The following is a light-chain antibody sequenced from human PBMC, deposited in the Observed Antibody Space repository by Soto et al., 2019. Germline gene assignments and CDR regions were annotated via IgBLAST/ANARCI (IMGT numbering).Light chain of an antibody. CDR2: DAS. CDR3: QQRSNWPRT. V-gene: IGKV3-11*01. Sequence: EIVLTQSPATLSLSPGERATLSCRASQSISRYLAWYQQKRGQAPRLLIYDASNRATGIPARFSGSGSGTDFTLTISSLEPEDFAVYYCQQRSNWPRTFGQGTKMDIK. J-gene: IGKJ1*01. CDR1: QSISRY.